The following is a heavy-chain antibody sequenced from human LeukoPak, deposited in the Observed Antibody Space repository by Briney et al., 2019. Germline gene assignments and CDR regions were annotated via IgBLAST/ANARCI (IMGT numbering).Heavy chain of an antibody. Sequence: PGGSLRLSCAASGFTFSSYDMHWVRQATGKGLEWVSAIGTAGDTYYPGSVKGRFTISRENAKNSLYLQMSSLRAGDTAVYYCARAIYDSSGYLSPHFDYWGQGTLVTVSS. D-gene: IGHD3-22*01. CDR2: IGTAGDT. J-gene: IGHJ4*02. V-gene: IGHV3-13*01. CDR1: GFTFSSYD. CDR3: ARAIYDSSGYLSPHFDY.